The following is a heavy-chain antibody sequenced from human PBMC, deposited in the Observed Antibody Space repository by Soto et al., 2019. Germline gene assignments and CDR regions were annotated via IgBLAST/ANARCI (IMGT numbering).Heavy chain of an antibody. CDR1: GFTFSSYS. V-gene: IGHV3-48*01. Sequence: EVQLVESGGGLVQPGGSLRLSCAASGFTFSSYSMNWVRQAPGKGLEWVSYISSSSSTIYYADSVKGRFTISRDNAKNSLYRQMNSLRAEDTAVYYFARADDYIWGSYRPGMDYWGQGTLVTVSS. CDR2: ISSSSSTI. J-gene: IGHJ4*02. D-gene: IGHD3-16*02. CDR3: ARADDYIWGSYRPGMDY.